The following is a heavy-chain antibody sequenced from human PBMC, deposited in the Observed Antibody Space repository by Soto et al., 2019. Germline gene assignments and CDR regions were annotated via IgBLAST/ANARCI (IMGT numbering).Heavy chain of an antibody. D-gene: IGHD5-12*01. CDR1: GGTFSSYA. CDR2: IIPIFGTA. V-gene: IGHV1-69*13. J-gene: IGHJ6*02. Sequence: SVKVSCKASGGTFSSYAISWVSQALGQGLEWMGGIIPIFGTANYAQKFQGRVTITADESTSTAYMELSSLRSEDTAVYSCARNDRVATARIYYFYGMDVWGQGTTVTVSS. CDR3: ARNDRVATARIYYFYGMDV.